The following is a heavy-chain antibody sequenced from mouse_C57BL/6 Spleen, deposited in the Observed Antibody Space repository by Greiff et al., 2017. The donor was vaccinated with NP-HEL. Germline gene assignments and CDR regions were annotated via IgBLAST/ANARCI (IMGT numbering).Heavy chain of an antibody. V-gene: IGHV5-17*01. CDR1: GFTFSDYG. CDR3: ARPKGTAQVYYAMDY. D-gene: IGHD3-2*02. Sequence: EVKLMESGGGLVKPGGSLKLSCAASGFTFSDYGMHWVRQAPEKGLEWVAYISSGSCTIYYADTVKGRFTISRDNAKNTLFLQMTSLRSEDTAMYYCARPKGTAQVYYAMDYWGQGTSVTVSS. CDR2: ISSGSCTI. J-gene: IGHJ4*01.